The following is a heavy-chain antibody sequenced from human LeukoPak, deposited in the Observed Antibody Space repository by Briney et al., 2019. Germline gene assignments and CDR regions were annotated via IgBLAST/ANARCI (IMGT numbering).Heavy chain of an antibody. J-gene: IGHJ4*02. V-gene: IGHV3-33*01. CDR1: GFSFSSYG. Sequence: GRSMRLSCAASGFSFSSYGMHWVRQAPGKGLEWVAVIWYDGTNKYYADSVKGRFTISRDNSKNTLYLQMNSLRAEDTAVYYCARDQRGFSYSKYYFDYWGQGTLVTVSS. D-gene: IGHD5-18*01. CDR2: IWYDGTNK. CDR3: ARDQRGFSYSKYYFDY.